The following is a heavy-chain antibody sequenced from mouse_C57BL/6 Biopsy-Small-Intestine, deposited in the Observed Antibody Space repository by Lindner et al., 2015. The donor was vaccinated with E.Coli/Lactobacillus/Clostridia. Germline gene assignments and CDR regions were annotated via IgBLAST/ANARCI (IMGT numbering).Heavy chain of an antibody. V-gene: IGHV1-74*01. J-gene: IGHJ4*01. CDR2: IIPILNIA. Sequence: SVKVSCKASGDTFNSYTITWVLQAPGQGLEWMGRIIPILNIANNAQRFQGRVTITADKSTTTAYMELSSLRSEDTAVYYCATSWAHLTLESWGQGTLVTVSS. CDR3: ATSWAHLTLES. CDR1: GDTFNSYT.